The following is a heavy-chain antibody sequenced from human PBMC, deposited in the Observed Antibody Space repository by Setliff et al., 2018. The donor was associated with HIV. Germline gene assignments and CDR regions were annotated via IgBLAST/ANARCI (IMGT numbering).Heavy chain of an antibody. D-gene: IGHD6-13*01. J-gene: IGHJ4*02. CDR2: IQQHGSEI. CDR3: GRDVHDAAADN. V-gene: IGHV3-7*01. CDR1: GYTFSSYW. Sequence: GGSLRLSCAASGYTFSSYWMAWVRQCPGKGLEWVANIQQHGSEIHYVASVEGRFTISRDNARNTLFLQMNSLGVEDTALYYCGRDVHDAAADNWGRGTLVTVSS.